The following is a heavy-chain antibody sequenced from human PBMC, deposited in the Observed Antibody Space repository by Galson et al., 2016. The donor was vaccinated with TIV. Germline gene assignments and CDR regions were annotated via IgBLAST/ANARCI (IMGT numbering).Heavy chain of an antibody. D-gene: IGHD2/OR15-2a*01. V-gene: IGHV3-53*01. CDR1: GFIVNNNQ. Sequence: SLRLSCAASGFIVNNNQMSWVRQAPGKGLEWISVIYSDGRPYYANSVAGRFTISRGDSKNTLYLQMTSLRAEDTAVYYYARDRYYVASGYYFYYYGMDVWGQGTTVTVSS. CDR2: IYSDGRP. J-gene: IGHJ6*02. CDR3: ARDRYYVASGYYFYYYGMDV.